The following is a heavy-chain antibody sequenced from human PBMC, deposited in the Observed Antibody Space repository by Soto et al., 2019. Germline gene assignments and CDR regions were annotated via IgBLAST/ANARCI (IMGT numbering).Heavy chain of an antibody. V-gene: IGHV1-69*06. Sequence: AASVKVSCKASGGTFDTYAISWVRQAPGQGLEWMGGVIPMFLKPNYAQKFKGRVTITAVKSTNTVYMEMISLMSEDTAVYYCVRGGGEMANPPPYLYWGQGTQVTVSS. CDR3: VRGGGEMANPPPYLY. J-gene: IGHJ4*02. CDR1: GGTFDTYA. D-gene: IGHD3-16*01. CDR2: VIPMFLKP.